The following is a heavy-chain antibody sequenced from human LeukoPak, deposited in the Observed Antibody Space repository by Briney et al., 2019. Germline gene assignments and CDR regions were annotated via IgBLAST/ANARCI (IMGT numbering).Heavy chain of an antibody. CDR2: IFYSGNT. V-gene: IGHV4-39*01. CDR3: ARRLFTNYFDY. J-gene: IGHJ4*02. D-gene: IGHD2-2*01. Sequence: SETLSLTCTVSGGSIINSNYYWGWIRQPPGKGLEWIGNIFYSGNTYYNVSLKSRVSISVDTSKNQFSLKVSSVTTTDTAVYFCARRLFTNYFDYWGQGILVTVSS. CDR1: GGSIINSNYY.